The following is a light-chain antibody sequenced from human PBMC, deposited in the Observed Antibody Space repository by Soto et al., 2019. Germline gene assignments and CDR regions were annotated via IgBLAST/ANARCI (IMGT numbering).Light chain of an antibody. Sequence: DIQMTQSPSPLYASVGDRVTITCRASQGIRTELGGYRKRSWQAPKRLIYATSSLEGGIPPRFSGSGSGTADTRTCSSQEPGDLATYYCVQHNTYPHTCGRETELEI. CDR1: QGIRTE. J-gene: IGKJ2*01. CDR3: VQHNTYPHT. V-gene: IGKV1-17*01. CDR2: ATS.